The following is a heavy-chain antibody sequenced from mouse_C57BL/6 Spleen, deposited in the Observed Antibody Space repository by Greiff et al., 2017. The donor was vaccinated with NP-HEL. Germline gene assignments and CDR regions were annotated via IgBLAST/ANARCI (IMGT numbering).Heavy chain of an antibody. J-gene: IGHJ2*01. Sequence: VKLMESGPELVKPGASVKISCKASGYSFTSYYIHWVKQRPGQGLEWIGWIYPGSGNTKYNEKFKGKATLTADTSSSTAYMQLSSLTSEDSAVYYCARSAQATDWGQGTTLTVSS. V-gene: IGHV1-66*01. CDR2: IYPGSGNT. D-gene: IGHD3-2*02. CDR1: GYSFTSYY. CDR3: ARSAQATD.